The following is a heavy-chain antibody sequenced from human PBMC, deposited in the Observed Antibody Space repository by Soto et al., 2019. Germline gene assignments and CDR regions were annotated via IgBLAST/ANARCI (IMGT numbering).Heavy chain of an antibody. V-gene: IGHV4-39*01. CDR1: GGSISSSSYY. J-gene: IGHJ5*02. D-gene: IGHD6-19*01. CDR3: AKIPGIAVAGTYVWNWFDP. CDR2: IYYSGST. Sequence: SETLSLTCTVSGGSISSSSYYWGWIRQPPGKGLERIGSIYYSGSTYYNPSLKSRVTISVDTSKNQFSLKLSSVTAADTAVYYCAKIPGIAVAGTYVWNWFDPWGQGTLVTVSS.